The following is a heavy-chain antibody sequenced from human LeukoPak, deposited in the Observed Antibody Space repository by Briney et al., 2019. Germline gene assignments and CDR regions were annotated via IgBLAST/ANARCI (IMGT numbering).Heavy chain of an antibody. CDR1: GYTFTAYY. V-gene: IGHV1-2*02. J-gene: IGHJ4*02. CDR2: INPNSGGT. D-gene: IGHD3-22*01. CDR3: ARRASSGYYDLVFDY. Sequence: ASVKVSCTASGYTFTAYYMHWLRQAPGQGLEWMGWINPNSGGTNYAQKFQGRVTMTRDTSISTAYMELSRLRSDDTAVYYCARRASSGYYDLVFDYWGQGTLVTVSS.